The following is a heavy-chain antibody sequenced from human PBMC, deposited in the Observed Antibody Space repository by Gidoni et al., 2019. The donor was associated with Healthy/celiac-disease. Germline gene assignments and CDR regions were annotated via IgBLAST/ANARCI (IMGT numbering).Heavy chain of an antibody. CDR2: IYTSGST. V-gene: IGHV4-61*02. CDR1: GGSISRGSAT. J-gene: IGHJ4*02. Sequence: QVQLQESGPGLVKPSQTLPPTCTAPGGSISRGSATWSWIRQPAGKGLEWMGRIYTSGSTNYNPSLKSRVTISVDTSKNQFSLKLSSVTAADTAVYYCARTVRGGPFDYWGQGTLVTVSS. CDR3: ARTVRGGPFDY. D-gene: IGHD4-17*01.